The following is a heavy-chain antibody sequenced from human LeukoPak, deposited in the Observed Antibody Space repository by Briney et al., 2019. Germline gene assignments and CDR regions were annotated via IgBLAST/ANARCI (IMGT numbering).Heavy chain of an antibody. J-gene: IGHJ5*02. Sequence: GGSLRLSCAASGFTFSSYGMSWVRQAPGKGLEWVSAISGSGGSTYYADSVKGRFTISRDNAKNSLYLQMNSLRAEDTAVYYCARDGAEGVSAWFDPWGQGTLVTVSS. V-gene: IGHV3-23*01. CDR2: ISGSGGST. CDR1: GFTFSSYG. D-gene: IGHD5/OR15-5a*01. CDR3: ARDGAEGVSAWFDP.